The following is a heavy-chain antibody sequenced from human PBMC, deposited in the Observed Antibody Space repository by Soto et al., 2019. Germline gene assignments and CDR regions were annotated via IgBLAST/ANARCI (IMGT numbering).Heavy chain of an antibody. Sequence: LSCAASGVNFSSYTMSWVRQAPGKGLEWVSAISGSGGSTYYADSVKGRFTISRDNSKNTLYLQMNSLRAEDTAVYYCANQAGLECYWGQGTLVTVSS. CDR3: ANQAGLECY. CDR1: GVNFSSYT. V-gene: IGHV3-23*01. J-gene: IGHJ4*02. CDR2: ISGSGGST. D-gene: IGHD6-13*01.